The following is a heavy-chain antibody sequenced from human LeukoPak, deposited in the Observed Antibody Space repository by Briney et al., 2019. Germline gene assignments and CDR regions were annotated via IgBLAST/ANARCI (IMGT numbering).Heavy chain of an antibody. Sequence: PSETLSLTCTVSGGSISSGSYYWSWIRQPAGKGLEWIGRVYTSGSTNYNPSLKSRVTISVDTSKNQFSLKLSSVTAADTAVYYCARVLVYGGYLHFDYWGQGTLVTVSS. J-gene: IGHJ4*02. V-gene: IGHV4-61*02. CDR2: VYTSGST. CDR1: GGSISSGSYY. CDR3: ARVLVYGGYLHFDY. D-gene: IGHD5-12*01.